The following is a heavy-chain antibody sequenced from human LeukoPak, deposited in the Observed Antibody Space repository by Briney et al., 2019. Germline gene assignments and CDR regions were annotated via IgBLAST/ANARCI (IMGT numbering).Heavy chain of an antibody. CDR1: GGSISSSNW. D-gene: IGHD6-13*01. J-gene: IGHJ5*02. CDR3: ASSSWYAHWFDP. Sequence: SETLSLTCAVSGGSISSSNWWSWVRQPPGKGLEWIGEIYHSGSTYYNPSLKSRVTISVDTSKNQFSLKLSSVTAADTAVYYCASSSWYAHWFDPWGQGTLVTVSS. CDR2: IYHSGST. V-gene: IGHV4-4*02.